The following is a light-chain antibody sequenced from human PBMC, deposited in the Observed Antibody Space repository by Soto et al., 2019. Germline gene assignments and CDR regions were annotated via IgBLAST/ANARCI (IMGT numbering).Light chain of an antibody. CDR1: QSISSW. J-gene: IGKJ2*01. V-gene: IGKV1-5*03. Sequence: DIQMTQSPSTLSASVGARVTITCRASQSISSWLAWYQQKPGKAPNLLIYKASNLESGVPSRFSGSGSGTEFTLTISSLQPDDFATYYCQQYHGYPFTFGQGTKLEI. CDR3: QQYHGYPFT. CDR2: KAS.